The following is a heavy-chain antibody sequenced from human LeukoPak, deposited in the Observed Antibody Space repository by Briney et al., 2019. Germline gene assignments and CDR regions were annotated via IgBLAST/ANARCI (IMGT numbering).Heavy chain of an antibody. CDR1: GFTFSSYA. CDR2: ISGSGGST. J-gene: IGHJ6*02. Sequence: GGSLRLSCAASGFTFSSYAMSWDRQAPGKGLEWVSAISGSGGSTYCADSVKGRFTISRDNSKNTLYLQMNSLRAEDTAVYYCGIAAAGTTLHYYYGMDVWGQGTTVTVSS. V-gene: IGHV3-23*01. D-gene: IGHD6-13*01. CDR3: GIAAAGTTLHYYYGMDV.